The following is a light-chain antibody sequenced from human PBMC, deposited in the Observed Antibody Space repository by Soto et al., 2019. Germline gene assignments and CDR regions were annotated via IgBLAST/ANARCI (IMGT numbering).Light chain of an antibody. Sequence: DIQMNQSPSPLSASVGDRVDITCRTSQSVSSYLNWYQAKPGKATKLMIYEASSLESGVPSRFSGSGSGTDFTLTISSLQPEDSANYYCQQSYSTHPFTFGPGTKVDIK. CDR2: EAS. CDR1: QSVSSY. J-gene: IGKJ3*01. V-gene: IGKV1-39*01. CDR3: QQSYSTHPFT.